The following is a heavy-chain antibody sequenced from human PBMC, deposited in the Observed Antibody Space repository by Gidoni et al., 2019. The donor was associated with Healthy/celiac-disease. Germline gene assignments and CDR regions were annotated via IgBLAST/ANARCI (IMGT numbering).Heavy chain of an antibody. J-gene: IGHJ3*02. CDR3: ARASGVRSNDAFDI. CDR1: GFTFSSYG. CDR2: IWYDGSNK. D-gene: IGHD3-10*01. V-gene: IGHV3-33*01. Sequence: QVQLVESGGGVVQPGRSLRLSCAASGFTFSSYGMHWVRQAPGKGLEWVAVIWYDGSNKYYADSVKGRFTISRDNSKNTLYLQMNSLRAEDTAVYYCARASGVRSNDAFDIWGQGTMVTVSS.